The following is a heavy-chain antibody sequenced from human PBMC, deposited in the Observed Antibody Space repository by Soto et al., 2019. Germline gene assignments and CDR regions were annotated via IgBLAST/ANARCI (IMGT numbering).Heavy chain of an antibody. J-gene: IGHJ3*02. Sequence: SETLSLTCTVSGGSISSYYWSWIRQPPGKGLEWIGYIYYSGSTNYNPSLKSRVTISVDTSKNQFSLKLSSVTTADTAVYYCARAIYDSSGYSPPDAFDIWGQGTMVTVSS. V-gene: IGHV4-59*01. CDR2: IYYSGST. CDR3: ARAIYDSSGYSPPDAFDI. D-gene: IGHD3-22*01. CDR1: GGSISSYY.